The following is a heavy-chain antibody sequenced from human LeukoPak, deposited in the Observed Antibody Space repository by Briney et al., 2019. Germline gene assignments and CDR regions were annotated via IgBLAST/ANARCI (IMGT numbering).Heavy chain of an antibody. J-gene: IGHJ4*02. Sequence: GGSLRLSCVASGFTFSDYHINWVRQAPGKGLEWVSSISTSSTHIYYADSVKGRFTISRDDAKNSLYLQMNSLRAEDTAVYYCARDRAKVIATLMEWGQGTLVTVSS. CDR1: GFTFSDYH. D-gene: IGHD2-21*01. CDR3: ARDRAKVIATLME. CDR2: ISTSSTHI. V-gene: IGHV3-21*01.